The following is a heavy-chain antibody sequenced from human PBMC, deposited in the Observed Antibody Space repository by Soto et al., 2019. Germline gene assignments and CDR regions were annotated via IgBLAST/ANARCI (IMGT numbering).Heavy chain of an antibody. D-gene: IGHD2-15*01. V-gene: IGHV4-31*03. CDR2: IYSSGST. J-gene: IGHJ4*02. CDR1: GEFINSGSNY. CDR3: AREGLGYGNGVSCRPDSYFDY. Sequence: QVLLQESGPGLVEPSQTLSLTCSVSGEFINSGSNYWSWLRQAPGRGLEWVGYIYSSGSTHYSSSRRSRANISVDTSKNQFSLNLNSVTAADTAVYYCAREGLGYGNGVSCRPDSYFDYWGRGTLVTVAS.